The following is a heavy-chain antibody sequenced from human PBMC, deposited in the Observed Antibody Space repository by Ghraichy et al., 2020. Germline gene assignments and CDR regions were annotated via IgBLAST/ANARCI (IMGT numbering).Heavy chain of an antibody. V-gene: IGHV3-66*01. D-gene: IGHD6-13*01. J-gene: IGHJ4*02. Sequence: GGSLRLSCAASGFTVSSNYMSWVRQAPGKGLEWVSVIYSGGSTYYADSVKGRFTISRDNSKNTLYLQMNSLRAEDTSVYYCARGSIAAPGALDYWGQGALVTVSS. CDR3: ARGSIAAPGALDY. CDR1: GFTVSSNY. CDR2: IYSGGST.